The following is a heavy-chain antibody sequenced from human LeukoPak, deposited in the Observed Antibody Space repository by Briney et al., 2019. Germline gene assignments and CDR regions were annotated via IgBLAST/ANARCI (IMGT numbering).Heavy chain of an antibody. V-gene: IGHV3-48*02. CDR1: GFTFSSNG. CDR2: ISSISRTI. Sequence: PGGSLRLSCAASGFTFSSNGMNWVRQAPGKGLEWLSYISSISRTIYYAASVKGRLTTSRDNATNSLYLQMNSLRDEDTAVYYCARYGEYPFPFDYWGQGTLVTVSS. J-gene: IGHJ4*02. D-gene: IGHD4-17*01. CDR3: ARYGEYPFPFDY.